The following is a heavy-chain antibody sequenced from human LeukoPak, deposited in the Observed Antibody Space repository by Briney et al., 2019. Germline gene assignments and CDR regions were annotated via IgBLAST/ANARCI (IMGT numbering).Heavy chain of an antibody. CDR2: FYTSGSI. Sequence: SETLSLPCSVSGDSLSSYPWRWLRQPAARGLGRIERFYTSGSISYNPSLKGRVNLSVDTPKNLFSLKQRSVSAADTAVYYCVSERVPAGIWSRGLYSWGQGTLVTVSS. J-gene: IGHJ4*02. CDR3: VSERVPAGIWSRGLYS. D-gene: IGHD2-2*01. V-gene: IGHV4-4*07. CDR1: GDSLSSYP.